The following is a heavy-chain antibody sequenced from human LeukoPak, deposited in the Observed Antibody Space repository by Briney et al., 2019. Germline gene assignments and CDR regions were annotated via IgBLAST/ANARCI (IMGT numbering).Heavy chain of an antibody. V-gene: IGHV3-23*01. Sequence: PGGSLRLSCAASGFTFDTYWMHWVRQAPGKGLEWVSAISGSGGSTYYADSVKGRFTISRDNSKNALYLQLNSLRAEDTAVYYCAKNGATYYYDSSGYYNAYYYMDVWGKGTTVTVSS. J-gene: IGHJ6*03. D-gene: IGHD3-22*01. CDR2: ISGSGGST. CDR1: GFTFDTYW. CDR3: AKNGATYYYDSSGYYNAYYYMDV.